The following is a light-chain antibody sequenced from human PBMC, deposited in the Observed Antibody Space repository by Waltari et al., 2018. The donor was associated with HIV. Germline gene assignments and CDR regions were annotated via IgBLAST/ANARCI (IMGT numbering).Light chain of an antibody. CDR1: SANIGVSN. J-gene: IGLJ3*02. Sequence: QSVLTQPPSASGTPGQRVTISCSGDSANIGVSNVNWYQQLPGMAPKLLIFIDHQLPSGVPDRFAGSKSGTSASLTINGLQSEDEADYYCAAWDDRLNGPVFGGGTKLTVL. CDR2: IDH. CDR3: AAWDDRLNGPV. V-gene: IGLV1-44*01.